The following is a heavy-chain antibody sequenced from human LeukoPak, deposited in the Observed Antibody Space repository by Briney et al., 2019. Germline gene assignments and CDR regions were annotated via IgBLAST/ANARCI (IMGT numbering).Heavy chain of an antibody. J-gene: IGHJ4*02. CDR2: IYTSGST. CDR3: ARQGGSASPLLI. D-gene: IGHD3-10*01. CDR1: GGSITPYY. Sequence: SETLSLTCTVSGGSITPYYWSWIRQPAGKGLEWIGRIYTSGSTNYNPSLKSRVTISVDTSKNQFSLKLNSVTAADTAVYYCARQGGSASPLLIWGQGTLVTVSS. V-gene: IGHV4-4*07.